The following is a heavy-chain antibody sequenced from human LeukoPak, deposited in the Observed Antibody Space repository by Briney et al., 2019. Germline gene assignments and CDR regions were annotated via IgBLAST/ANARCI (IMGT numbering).Heavy chain of an antibody. CDR1: GYTFTSYY. J-gene: IGHJ6*02. CDR3: ARDIAVAGTNYYYGMGV. CDR2: INPSGGST. D-gene: IGHD6-19*01. Sequence: ASVKVSCKASGYTFTSYYMHWVRQAPGQGLEWMGIINPSGGSTSYAQKFQGRVTMTRDTSTSTVYMELSSLRSEDTAVYYCARDIAVAGTNYYYGMGVWGQGTTVTVSS. V-gene: IGHV1-46*01.